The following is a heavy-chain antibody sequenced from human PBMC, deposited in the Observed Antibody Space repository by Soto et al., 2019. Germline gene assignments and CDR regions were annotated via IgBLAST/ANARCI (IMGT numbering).Heavy chain of an antibody. CDR1: GGTFSSYT. Sequence: QVQLVQSGAEVKKPGSSVKVSCKGSGGTFSSYTISWVRQAPGQGLEWMGRIIPILGIANYAQKFQGRVTITADKSTSTAYMELNSLRSEDTAVYYCASLMSSGYYYGMDVWGQGTTVTVSS. D-gene: IGHD3-10*01. CDR3: ASLMSSGYYYGMDV. V-gene: IGHV1-69*02. J-gene: IGHJ6*02. CDR2: IIPILGIA.